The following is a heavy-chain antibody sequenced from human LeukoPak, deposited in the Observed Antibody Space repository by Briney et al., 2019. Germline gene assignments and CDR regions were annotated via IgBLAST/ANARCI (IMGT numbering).Heavy chain of an antibody. D-gene: IGHD3-16*02. Sequence: TGGSLRLSCAASGFTFSDYYMSWIRQAPGKGVEWVSYISSSGSTIYYADSVKGRFTISRDNAKNSLYLQMNSLRAEDTAVYYCASQYYDYVWGSYRPFDYWGQGTLVTVSS. CDR3: ASQYYDYVWGSYRPFDY. CDR1: GFTFSDYY. V-gene: IGHV3-11*01. CDR2: ISSSGSTI. J-gene: IGHJ4*02.